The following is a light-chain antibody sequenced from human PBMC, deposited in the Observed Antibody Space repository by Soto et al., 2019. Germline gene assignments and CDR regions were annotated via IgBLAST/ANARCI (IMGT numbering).Light chain of an antibody. V-gene: IGLV1-40*01. J-gene: IGLJ1*01. CDR3: QSYDSSLSALYV. CDR2: GNS. Sequence: QSVLTQPPSVSGAPGQRITISCTGSSSNIGAGYDVQWYQQLPGTAPQLLIYGNSHRPSGVPDRFSGSKSGTSASLAITGLQTEDEADYYCQSYDSSLSALYVLGTGTKVTVL. CDR1: SSNIGAGYD.